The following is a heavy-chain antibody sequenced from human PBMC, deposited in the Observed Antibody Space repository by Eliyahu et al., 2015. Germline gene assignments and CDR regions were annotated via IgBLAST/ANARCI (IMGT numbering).Heavy chain of an antibody. D-gene: IGHD2-8*01. V-gene: IGHV1-2*02. CDR3: VRQAMGLLRVPFDH. Sequence: QVQLVQSGAEVKKPGASVRVSCRASGFTFADYAMHWVRQAPGEGFQWMGWISLNTGGTIYAQNFQGRVTMTRDTSSRTLYMELSSLKSDDTAVYFCVRQAMGLLRVPFDHWGQGTLVTVSS. CDR2: ISLNTGGT. CDR1: GFTFADYA. J-gene: IGHJ4*02.